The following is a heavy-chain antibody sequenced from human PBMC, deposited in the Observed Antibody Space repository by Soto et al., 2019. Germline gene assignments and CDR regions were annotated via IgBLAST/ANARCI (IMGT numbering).Heavy chain of an antibody. Sequence: SVKVSCKASGGTFSSYAISWVRQAPGQGLEWMGGIIPIFGTANYAQKFQGRVTITADESTSTAYMELSSLRSEDTAVYYCARAQLGLELLDHDAFDIWGQGTMVTAS. CDR3: ARAQLGLELLDHDAFDI. CDR2: IIPIFGTA. CDR1: GGTFSSYA. D-gene: IGHD1-7*01. J-gene: IGHJ3*02. V-gene: IGHV1-69*13.